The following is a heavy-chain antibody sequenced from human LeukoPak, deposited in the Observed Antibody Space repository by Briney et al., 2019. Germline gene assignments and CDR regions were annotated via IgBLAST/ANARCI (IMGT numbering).Heavy chain of an antibody. J-gene: IGHJ5*02. CDR2: IYYSGST. CDR3: ARHCFGSTRFDP. V-gene: IGHV4-59*08. CDR1: GGSISSYY. D-gene: IGHD3-10*01. Sequence: SETLSLTCTVSGGSISSYYWSWIRQPPGKGLEWIGYIYYSGSTNYNPSLKSRVTISVDTSKNQFSLKLSSVTAADTAVYYCARHCFGSTRFDPWGQGTLVTVSS.